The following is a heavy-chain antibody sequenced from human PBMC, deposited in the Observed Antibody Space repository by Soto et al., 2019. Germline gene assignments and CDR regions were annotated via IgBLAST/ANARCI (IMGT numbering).Heavy chain of an antibody. V-gene: IGHV1-69*04. CDR2: IIPILGIA. CDR1: GYTFTSYD. D-gene: IGHD2-21*01. Sequence: SVKVSCKASGYTFTSYDISWVRQAPGQGLEWMGRIIPILGIANYAQKFQGRVTITADKSTSTAYMELSSLRFEDTAVYYCASYSRIADQDLIDFCGQRSPVPVSAGM. CDR3: ASYSRIADQDLIDFCGQRSPVPVSAGM. J-gene: IGHJ6*01.